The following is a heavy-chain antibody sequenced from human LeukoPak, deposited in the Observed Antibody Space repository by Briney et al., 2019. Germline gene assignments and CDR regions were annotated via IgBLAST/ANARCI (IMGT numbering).Heavy chain of an antibody. D-gene: IGHD4-23*01. CDR2: ISWNSGSI. CDR1: GLTFDDYG. J-gene: IGHJ3*02. V-gene: IGHV3-9*01. CDR3: VKDPNSYGFDI. Sequence: SLRLSCAASGLTFDDYGMHWVRQAPGKGLEWVSGISWNSGSIDYADSVKGRFTISRDTAKNSLYLQMNSLRAEDTALYYCVKDPNSYGFDIWGQGTMVTVSS.